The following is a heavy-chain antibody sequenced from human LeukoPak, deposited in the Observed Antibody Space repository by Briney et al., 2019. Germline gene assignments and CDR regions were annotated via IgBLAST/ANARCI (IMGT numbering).Heavy chain of an antibody. V-gene: IGHV3-9*01. Sequence: PGRSLRLSCAASGFTFDDYAMHWVRQAPGKGLEWVSGISWNSGSIGYADSVKGRFTISGDNAKNSLYLQMNSLRAEDTALYYCAKGAVAGNYGMDVWGQGTTVTVSS. J-gene: IGHJ6*02. D-gene: IGHD6-19*01. CDR2: ISWNSGSI. CDR3: AKGAVAGNYGMDV. CDR1: GFTFDDYA.